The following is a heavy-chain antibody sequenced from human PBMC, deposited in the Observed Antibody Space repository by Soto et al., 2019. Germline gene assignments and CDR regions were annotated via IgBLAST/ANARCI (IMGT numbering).Heavy chain of an antibody. J-gene: IGHJ1*01. CDR3: SVGGYYRAEYFQH. CDR2: IYYSGST. Sequence: QVQLQESGPGLVKPSQTLSLTCTVSGGSISSGGYYWSWIRQHPGKGLEWIGYIYYSGSTYYNPSLKSRVTRSVDTSKNQFSLKLSSVTAADTAVYYCSVGGYYRAEYFQHWGQGTLVTVSS. D-gene: IGHD3-22*01. V-gene: IGHV4-31*03. CDR1: GGSISSGGYY.